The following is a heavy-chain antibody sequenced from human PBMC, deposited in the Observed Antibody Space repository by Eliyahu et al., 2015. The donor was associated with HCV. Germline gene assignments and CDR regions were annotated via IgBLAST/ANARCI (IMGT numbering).Heavy chain of an antibody. CDR3: ARQYGDNLLDI. V-gene: IGHV5-10-1*03. Sequence: EVQLVQSGAEVKXPGXXXRXXXKGSGYSFTSYWISWVRQMPGKGLEWMGRIDPSDSYTNYSPSFQGHVTISADKSISTAYLQWSSLKASDTAMYYCARQYGDNLLDIWGQGTMVTVSS. CDR2: IDPSDSYT. D-gene: IGHD4-17*01. J-gene: IGHJ3*02. CDR1: GYSFTSYW.